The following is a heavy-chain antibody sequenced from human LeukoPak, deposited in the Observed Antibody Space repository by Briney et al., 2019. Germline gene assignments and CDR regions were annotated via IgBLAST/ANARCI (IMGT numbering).Heavy chain of an antibody. CDR3: ARDGETTRGDY. CDR1: GGTFSSYA. V-gene: IGHV1-18*01. Sequence: ASVKVSCKASGGTFSSYAISWVRQAPGQGLEWMGWISAYNGNTNYAQKLQGRVTMTTDTSTSTAYTELRSLRSDDTAVYYCARDGETTRGDYWGQGTLVTVSS. D-gene: IGHD4-17*01. J-gene: IGHJ4*02. CDR2: ISAYNGNT.